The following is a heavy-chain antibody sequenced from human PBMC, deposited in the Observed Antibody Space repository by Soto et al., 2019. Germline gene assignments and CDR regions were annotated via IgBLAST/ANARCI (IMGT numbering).Heavy chain of an antibody. Sequence: PSETLSLTCTVSGGSISSGGYYWSWIRQHPGKGLEWIGYIYYSGSTYYNPSLKSRVTISVDTSKNQFSLKLSSVTAADTAVYYCARENYGSGSYYNPLYYFDYWGQGTLVTVSS. CDR2: IYYSGST. CDR3: ARENYGSGSYYNPLYYFDY. V-gene: IGHV4-31*03. D-gene: IGHD3-10*01. J-gene: IGHJ4*02. CDR1: GGSISSGGYY.